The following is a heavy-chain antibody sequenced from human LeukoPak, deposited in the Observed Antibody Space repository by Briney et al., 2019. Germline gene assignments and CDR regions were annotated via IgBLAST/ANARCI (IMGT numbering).Heavy chain of an antibody. J-gene: IGHJ6*03. CDR1: GGTFSSYT. CDR3: VKRGGIVGATMGFDYYYYMDV. D-gene: IGHD1-26*01. V-gene: IGHV1-69*02. Sequence: SVKVSCKASGGTFSSYTISWVRQAPGQGLEWMGRIIPILGIANYAQKFQGRVTITADKSTSTAYMELSSLRSEDTAVYYCVKRGGIVGATMGFDYYYYMDVWGKGTAVTVSS. CDR2: IIPILGIA.